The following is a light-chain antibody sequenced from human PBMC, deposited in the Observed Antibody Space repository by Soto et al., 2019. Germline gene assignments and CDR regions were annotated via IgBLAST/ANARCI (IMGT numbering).Light chain of an antibody. Sequence: DIQLAQTPSTLSASLGDRVTITCRASQSIGSWLAWYQQKPGKARKLLIYRASSLESGVPSRFSGSGSGTEFTLTISSLQPDDFASYYCQQYNSYCTFGRGTKVDI. V-gene: IGKV1-5*03. J-gene: IGKJ4*01. CDR3: QQYNSYCT. CDR2: RAS. CDR1: QSIGSW.